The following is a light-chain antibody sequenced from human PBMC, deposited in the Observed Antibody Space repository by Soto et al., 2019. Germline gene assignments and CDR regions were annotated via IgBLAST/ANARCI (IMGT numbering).Light chain of an antibody. Sequence: DIQMTQSPSSLSASVGDRVTITCRASQGISDDLGWYQQKPVKAPKRLIYAASSLQTGVPSRFSSGGSRTEFTLTISSLQPEDFAIYYCLHHNSYPWTFGQGTKVEIK. V-gene: IGKV1-17*01. CDR3: LHHNSYPWT. CDR2: AAS. CDR1: QGISDD. J-gene: IGKJ1*01.